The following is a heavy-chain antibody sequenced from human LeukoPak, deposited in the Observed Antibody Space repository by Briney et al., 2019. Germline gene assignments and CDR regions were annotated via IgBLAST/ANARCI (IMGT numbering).Heavy chain of an antibody. J-gene: IGHJ4*02. V-gene: IGHV1-2*06. CDR3: ARDLAVAGRFKDDH. CDR2: INPNSGGT. D-gene: IGHD6-19*01. Sequence: ASVKVSCKASGYTFTGYYMHWVRQAPGQGLEWMGRINPNSGGTNYAQKFQGRVTMTRDTSISTAYMELSRLRSDDTAVYYCARDLAVAGRFKDDHWGQGTLVTVSS. CDR1: GYTFTGYY.